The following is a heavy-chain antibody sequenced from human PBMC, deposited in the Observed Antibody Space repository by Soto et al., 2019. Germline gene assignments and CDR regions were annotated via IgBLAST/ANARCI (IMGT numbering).Heavy chain of an antibody. V-gene: IGHV4-59*01. J-gene: IGHJ6*02. CDR1: GGSISSYY. D-gene: IGHD5-18*01. CDR2: IYYSGST. Sequence: SETLSLTCTVSGGSISSYYWSWIRQPPGKGLEWIGYIYYSGSTNYNPSLKSRVTISVDTSKNQFSLKLSSVTAAGTAVYYCARDLGGYSYGSDYYYGMDVWGQGTTVTVSS. CDR3: ARDLGGYSYGSDYYYGMDV.